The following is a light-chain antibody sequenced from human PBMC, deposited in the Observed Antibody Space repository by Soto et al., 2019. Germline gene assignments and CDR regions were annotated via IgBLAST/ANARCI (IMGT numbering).Light chain of an antibody. CDR2: DVT. CDR1: NSDVGGYNF. V-gene: IGLV2-14*01. CDR3: SSYTSSSTLV. J-gene: IGLJ1*01. Sequence: QPVLTQPAFVSGSPGQSITISCTGTNSDVGGYNFVSWYQQHPGKVPKLMIYDVTNRPSGVSNRFSGSKSGNTASLTISGLQAEDEADYYCSSYTSSSTLVFGTGTKVTVL.